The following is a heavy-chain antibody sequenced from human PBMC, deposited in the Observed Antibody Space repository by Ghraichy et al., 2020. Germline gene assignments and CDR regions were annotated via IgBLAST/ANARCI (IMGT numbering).Heavy chain of an antibody. D-gene: IGHD6-13*01. CDR1: EFTFSNYA. Sequence: WGSLRLSCAASEFTFSNYATSWVRQAPGKGLEWVSGISGSGGSTYYADSVEGRFTISRDISKNTVYLQMNSLRAEDTAIYYCAKDVSSSWSYFDYWGQGTLVTVSS. J-gene: IGHJ4*02. CDR3: AKDVSSSWSYFDY. CDR2: ISGSGGST. V-gene: IGHV3-23*01.